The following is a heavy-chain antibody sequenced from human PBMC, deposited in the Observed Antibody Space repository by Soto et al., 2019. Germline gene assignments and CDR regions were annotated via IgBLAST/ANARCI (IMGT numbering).Heavy chain of an antibody. CDR3: ARDVGDMVRVVMPGGVYDY. Sequence: QVHLVQSGAEVKKPGASVKVSCKASGYTFTSYYMHWVRQAPGQGLEWMGIINPSGGSTNYAQKFQGRVTMTRDTSTSTVYMELSSLRSEDTAVYYCARDVGDMVRVVMPGGVYDYWGQGTLVNVSS. J-gene: IGHJ4*02. CDR2: INPSGGST. V-gene: IGHV1-46*03. CDR1: GYTFTSYY. D-gene: IGHD3-10*01.